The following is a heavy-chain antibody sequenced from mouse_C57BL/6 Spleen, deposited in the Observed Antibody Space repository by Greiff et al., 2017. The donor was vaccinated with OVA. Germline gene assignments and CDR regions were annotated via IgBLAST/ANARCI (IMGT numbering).Heavy chain of an antibody. CDR1: GYTFTSYW. V-gene: IGHV1-52*01. J-gene: IGHJ2*01. Sequence: QVQLQQPGAELVRPGSSVKLSCKASGYTFTSYWMHWVKQRPIQGLEWIGNIDPSDSETHYNQKFKDKATLTVDKSSSTAYMQLSSLTSEDSAVYYCARTPYGSSFDDWGQGTTLTVSS. CDR2: IDPSDSET. CDR3: ARTPYGSSFDD. D-gene: IGHD1-1*01.